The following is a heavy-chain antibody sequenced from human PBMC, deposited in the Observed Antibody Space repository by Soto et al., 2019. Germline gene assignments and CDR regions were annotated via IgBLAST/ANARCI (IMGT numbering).Heavy chain of an antibody. CDR1: GFTFTSYA. D-gene: IGHD3-10*01. V-gene: IGHV3-23*01. Sequence: EVQLLESGGGLVQPGGSLRLSCAASGFTFTSYAMTWVRQSPGKGLERVSTISKRGANTYYADSVRGRFNISIDISKNMRDLEMNSLRGDDTAVYYCVKGHEGWDSGVLASWGQGAMVAGSS. CDR2: ISKRGANT. J-gene: IGHJ4*02. CDR3: VKGHEGWDSGVLAS.